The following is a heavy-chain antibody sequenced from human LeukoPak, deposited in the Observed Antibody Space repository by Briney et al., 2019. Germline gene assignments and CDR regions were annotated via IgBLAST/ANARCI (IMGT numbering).Heavy chain of an antibody. CDR3: ARVGGVVLMVYAHFDY. J-gene: IGHJ4*02. CDR2: INHSGST. D-gene: IGHD2-8*01. CDR1: GGSFSGYY. V-gene: IGHV4-34*01. Sequence: SETLSLTCAVYGGSFSGYYWSWIRQPPGKGLEWIGEINHSGSTNYNPSLKSRVTISVDTSKNQFSLKLSSVTAADTAVYYCARVGGVVLMVYAHFDYWGQGTLVTVSS.